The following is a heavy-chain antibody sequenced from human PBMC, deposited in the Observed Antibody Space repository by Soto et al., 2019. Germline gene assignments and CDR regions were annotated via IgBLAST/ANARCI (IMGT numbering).Heavy chain of an antibody. J-gene: IGHJ4*02. Sequence: PGGSLRLSCTASGFTFNGAYMNWVCQAPGKGLEWVGRVRSKVDGGSIDYAAPVRGRFTISRDDSRSTVDLQMNSLSAEDSAMYYCSADLPDWGAYAFDYWGQAALVTVSS. CDR1: GFTFNGAY. CDR3: SADLPDWGAYAFDY. V-gene: IGHV3-15*07. CDR2: VRSKVDGGSI. D-gene: IGHD3-16*01.